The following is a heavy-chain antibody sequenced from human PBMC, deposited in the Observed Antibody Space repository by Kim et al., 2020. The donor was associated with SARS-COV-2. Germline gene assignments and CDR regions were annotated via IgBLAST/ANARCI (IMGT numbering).Heavy chain of an antibody. D-gene: IGHD1-20*01. Sequence: GGSLRLSCAASGFTFSAYGMHWVRQAPGKGLEWVAVISYDGSNKYYADSVKGRFTISRDNSKNTLYLQMNSLRAEDTAVYYCAKETRSITGYFDYWGQGTLVTVSS. CDR2: ISYDGSNK. CDR3: AKETRSITGYFDY. V-gene: IGHV3-30*18. J-gene: IGHJ4*02. CDR1: GFTFSAYG.